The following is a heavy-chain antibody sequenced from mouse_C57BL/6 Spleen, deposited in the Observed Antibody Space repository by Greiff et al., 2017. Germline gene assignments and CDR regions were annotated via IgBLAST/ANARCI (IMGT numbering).Heavy chain of an antibody. CDR2: ISSGGSYT. CDR1: GFTFSSYG. Sequence: EVQLVESGGDLVKPGGSLKLSCAASGFTFSSYGMSWVRQTPDKRLEWVATISSGGSYTYYPDSVKGRFTISRDNAKNTLYLQMSSLKSEDTAMYYCARQDYDGGNFDYWGQGTTLTVSS. J-gene: IGHJ2*01. D-gene: IGHD2-4*01. CDR3: ARQDYDGGNFDY. V-gene: IGHV5-6*01.